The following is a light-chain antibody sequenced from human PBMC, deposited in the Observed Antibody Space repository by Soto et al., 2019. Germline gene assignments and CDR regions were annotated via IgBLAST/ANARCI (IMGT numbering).Light chain of an antibody. CDR1: QGISSA. Sequence: AIQLTQSPSSLSASVGDRVTITCRASQGISSALAWFQQKPGKAPKLLIYDASSLESGVPSRFSGSGSGTDFTLTISRLEPEDFAVYYCQQHDNSPLTFGGGTKVDIK. CDR2: DAS. V-gene: IGKV1D-13*01. J-gene: IGKJ4*01. CDR3: QQHDNSPLT.